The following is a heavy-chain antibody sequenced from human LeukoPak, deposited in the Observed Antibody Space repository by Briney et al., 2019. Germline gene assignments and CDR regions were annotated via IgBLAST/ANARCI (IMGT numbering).Heavy chain of an antibody. D-gene: IGHD3-3*01. CDR1: GFTFSSYA. CDR3: AKGLREYDFWSGYAT. V-gene: IGHV3-23*01. J-gene: IGHJ5*02. Sequence: SGGSLRLSCAASGFTFSSYAMMWVRQAPGKGLDWVSTTSVSGGSPNYADSVKGRFTISRDNSKNTLFLQMNSLRAEDTALYYCAKGLREYDFWSGYATWGQGTLVTVSS. CDR2: TSVSGGSP.